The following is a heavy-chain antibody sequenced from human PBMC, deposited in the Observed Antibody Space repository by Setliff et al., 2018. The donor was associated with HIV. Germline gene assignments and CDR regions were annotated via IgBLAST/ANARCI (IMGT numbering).Heavy chain of an antibody. CDR1: GYTL. Sequence: ASVKVSCKASGYTLAPGQGLEWMGIINPSDGSTSYTQKFQGRVTMTRDTSTSTVYMELSSLRSEDTAVYYCAREYHIEATYTRLANYFDSWGQGTLVTVSS. J-gene: IGHJ4*02. CDR3: AREYHIEATYTRLANYFDS. D-gene: IGHD6-19*01. V-gene: IGHV1-46*01. CDR2: INPSDGST.